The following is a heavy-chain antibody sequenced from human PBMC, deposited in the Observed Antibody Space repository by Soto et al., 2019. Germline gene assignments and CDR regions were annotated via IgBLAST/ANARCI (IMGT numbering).Heavy chain of an antibody. CDR1: GGSISSGGYS. Sequence: PSETLSLTCAVSGGSISSGGYSWSWIRQHPGKGLEWIGYIYYSGSTYYNPSLKSRVTISVDTSKNQFSLKLSSVTAADTAVYYCARGGVTTIYYYYYGMDVWGQGTTVTVSS. J-gene: IGHJ6*02. D-gene: IGHD4-17*01. CDR2: IYYSGST. V-gene: IGHV4-31*11. CDR3: ARGGVTTIYYYYYGMDV.